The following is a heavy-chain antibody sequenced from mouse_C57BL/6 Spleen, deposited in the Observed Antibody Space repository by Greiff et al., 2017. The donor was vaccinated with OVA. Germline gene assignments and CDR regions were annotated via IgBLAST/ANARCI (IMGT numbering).Heavy chain of an antibody. J-gene: IGHJ4*01. V-gene: IGHV5-9-1*02. Sequence: EVQLVESGEGLVKPGGSLKLSCAASGFTFSSYAMSWVRQTPEKRLEWVAYISSGGDYIYYADTVKGRFTISRDNARNTLYLQMSSLKSEDTAMYYCTRDKGPYYSNPYYYAMDYWGQGTSVTVSS. D-gene: IGHD2-5*01. CDR1: GFTFSSYA. CDR2: ISSGGDYI. CDR3: TRDKGPYYSNPYYYAMDY.